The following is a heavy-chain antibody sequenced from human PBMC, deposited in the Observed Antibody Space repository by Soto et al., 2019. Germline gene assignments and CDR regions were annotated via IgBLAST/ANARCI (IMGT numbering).Heavy chain of an antibody. Sequence: EVQLLESGGGLVQPGGSLRLSCAASGFTFSNYAMTWVRQAPGKGLEWVSVITGSGGGTYFVDSVKGRFTISRDNSKNTLYLQMNSLRAEDTAVYDCAKRPLTAAGFDYWGQGTLVTVSS. CDR1: GFTFSNYA. CDR2: ITGSGGGT. V-gene: IGHV3-23*01. J-gene: IGHJ4*02. CDR3: AKRPLTAAGFDY. D-gene: IGHD6-13*01.